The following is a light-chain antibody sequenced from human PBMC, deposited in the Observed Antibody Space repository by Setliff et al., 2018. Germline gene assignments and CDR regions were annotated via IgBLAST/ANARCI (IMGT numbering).Light chain of an antibody. CDR1: SSDVGSYNR. J-gene: IGLJ1*01. CDR3: SSYTSSSTGV. Sequence: QSALAQPPSVSGSPGQSVTISCTGTSSDVGSYNRVSWYQQPPGTAPKLMIYEVSNRPSGVPDRFSGSKSGNTASLTISGLQAEDEADYYCSSYTSSSTGVFGTGTKGTVL. V-gene: IGLV2-18*02. CDR2: EVS.